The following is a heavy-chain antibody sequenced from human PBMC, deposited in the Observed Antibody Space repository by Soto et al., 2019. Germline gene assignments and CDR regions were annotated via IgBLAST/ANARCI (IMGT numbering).Heavy chain of an antibody. J-gene: IGHJ5*02. D-gene: IGHD2-15*01. CDR2: IYTSGST. Sequence: SETLSLTCTVSGGSISSYYWSWIRQPAGKGLEWIGRIYTSGSTNYNPSLKSRVTMSVDTSKNQFSLKLSSVTAADTAVYYCAREFGYCSGGSCYFRFDPWGQGTLVTVSS. CDR1: GGSISSYY. CDR3: AREFGYCSGGSCYFRFDP. V-gene: IGHV4-4*07.